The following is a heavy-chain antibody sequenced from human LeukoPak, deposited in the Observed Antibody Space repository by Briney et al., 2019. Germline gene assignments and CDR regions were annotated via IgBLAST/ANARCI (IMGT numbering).Heavy chain of an antibody. V-gene: IGHV4-30-2*01. CDR2: IYHSGST. CDR3: ARSGSYWGWGGYYFDY. Sequence: PSQTLSLTCDVSGGSISSGLYSWNWIRQPPGTGLKWIGYIYHSGSTYYNPSLYSRITISVDRSKNQFSLKLNSITAADTAVYYCARSGSYWGWGGYYFDYWGQGTLVTVSS. D-gene: IGHD1-26*01. J-gene: IGHJ4*02. CDR1: GGSISSGLYS.